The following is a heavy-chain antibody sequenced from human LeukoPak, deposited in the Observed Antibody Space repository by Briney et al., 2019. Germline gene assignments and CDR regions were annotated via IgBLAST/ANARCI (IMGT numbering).Heavy chain of an antibody. D-gene: IGHD6-19*01. CDR1: GFPASSNY. CDR2: IYSGGST. J-gene: IGHJ4*02. CDR3: ARGPGWYSSGWYLDY. V-gene: IGHV3-53*01. Sequence: PGGSLRLSCAASGFPASSNYMSWVRQAPGKGLEWVSVIYSGGSTYYADSVKGRFTISRDNSKNTLYLQMNSLRAEDTAVYYCARGPGWYSSGWYLDYWGQGTLVTVSS.